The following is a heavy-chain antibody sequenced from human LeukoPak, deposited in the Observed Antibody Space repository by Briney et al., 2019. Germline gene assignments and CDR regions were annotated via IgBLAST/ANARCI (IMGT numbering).Heavy chain of an antibody. CDR1: GFIFSSYG. CDR3: AKDYSSRWFENFLDS. CDR2: IQYDGNNK. J-gene: IGHJ4*02. Sequence: GGSLRLSCAASGFIFSSYGMHWVRHAPGKGLEGVSFIQYDGNNKHYADSVKGRFSISRDNSKNTLHLQMNSLSAEDTAIYYCAKDYSSRWFENFLDSWGQGTLVTVSS. D-gene: IGHD3-10*01. V-gene: IGHV3-30*02.